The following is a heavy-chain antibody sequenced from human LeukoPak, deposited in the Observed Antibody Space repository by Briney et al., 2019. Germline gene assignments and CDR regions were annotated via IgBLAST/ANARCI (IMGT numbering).Heavy chain of an antibody. D-gene: IGHD2-15*01. V-gene: IGHV3-23*01. J-gene: IGHJ6*01. CDR2: ISGSGDNT. CDR1: GFTFGGFA. CDR3: AKMEGHPLQKCYMDV. Sequence: PAGGSLRLSCAASGFTFGGFAMSWVRRTPGKGLEWVSGISGSGDNTLYAASVKGRFTISRDNSKNTLYLEMNSLRAEDTAIYYCAKMEGHPLQKCYMDVWGQGTTVTVSS.